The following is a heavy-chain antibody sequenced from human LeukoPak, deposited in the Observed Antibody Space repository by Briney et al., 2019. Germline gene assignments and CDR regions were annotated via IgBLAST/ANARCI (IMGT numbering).Heavy chain of an antibody. Sequence: GGSLRLSCAASGCTFSSYWMHWVRQAPGKGLVWVSRINSDGSSTSYADSVKGRFTISRDNAKNTLYLHMNSLSAEDTAVYYCARAEYSYVDYWGPGTLVTVSS. CDR3: ARAEYSYVDY. V-gene: IGHV3-74*01. J-gene: IGHJ4*02. CDR1: GCTFSSYW. D-gene: IGHD5-18*01. CDR2: INSDGSST.